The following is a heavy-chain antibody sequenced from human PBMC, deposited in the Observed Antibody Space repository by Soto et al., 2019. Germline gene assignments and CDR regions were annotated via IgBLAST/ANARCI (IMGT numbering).Heavy chain of an antibody. J-gene: IGHJ3*02. CDR2: IYYSGST. CDR1: GGSISSYY. Sequence: SETLSLTCTVSGGSISSYYWSWIRQPPGKGLEWIGYIYYSGSTNYNPSLKSRVTISVDTSKNQFSLKLSSVTAADTAVYYCARHPYPWYCSSTSCYDAFDIWGQGTMVTVSS. CDR3: ARHPYPWYCSSTSCYDAFDI. V-gene: IGHV4-59*08. D-gene: IGHD2-2*01.